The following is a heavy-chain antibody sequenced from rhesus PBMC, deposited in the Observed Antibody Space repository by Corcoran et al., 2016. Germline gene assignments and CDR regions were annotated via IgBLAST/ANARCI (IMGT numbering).Heavy chain of an antibody. Sequence: EVQLVETGGGLVQPGGSLKLSCAASGFTFSSYVMSWVRQAPGKGLEWVSAINRDGGTTDYADSVKGRFTISRDNSKNTLSLQMNSLRAEDTAVYYCAVTAYYSGSDFDYWGQGVLVTVSS. CDR1: GFTFSSYV. CDR3: AVTAYYSGSDFDY. D-gene: IGHD3-16*01. V-gene: IGHV3S5*01. CDR2: INRDGGTT. J-gene: IGHJ4*01.